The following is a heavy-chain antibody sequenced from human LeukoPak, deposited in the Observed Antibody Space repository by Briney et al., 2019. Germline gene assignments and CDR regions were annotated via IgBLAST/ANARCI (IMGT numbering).Heavy chain of an antibody. D-gene: IGHD6-19*01. CDR2: IYYSGST. J-gene: IGHJ4*02. V-gene: IGHV4-59*08. CDR3: ARLPNSSGWAQFDY. CDR1: GGSISSYY. Sequence: SETLSLTCTVSGGSISSYYWSWIRQPPGKGLEWIGYIYYSGSTNYNPSLKSRVTISVDTSKNQFSLKLSSVTAADTAVYYCARLPNSSGWAQFDYWGQGTLVTVSS.